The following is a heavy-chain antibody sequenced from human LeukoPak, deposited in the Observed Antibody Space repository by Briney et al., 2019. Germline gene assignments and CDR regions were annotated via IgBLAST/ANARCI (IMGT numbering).Heavy chain of an antibody. V-gene: IGHV5-51*01. Sequence: GESLKISCQAPGHSFTNYWIGWVRRTPGKGLEWMGIIRPHDSYTEYSPSFQGQVTISADKSISTVYLQWSSLQASDTAMYYCATRAVAGNDYWGQGTLVTVSS. J-gene: IGHJ4*02. CDR2: IRPHDSYT. CDR3: ATRAVAGNDY. CDR1: GHSFTNYW. D-gene: IGHD6-19*01.